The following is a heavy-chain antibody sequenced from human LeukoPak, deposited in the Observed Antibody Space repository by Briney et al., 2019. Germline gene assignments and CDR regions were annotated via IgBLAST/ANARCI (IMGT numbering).Heavy chain of an antibody. Sequence: GGSLRLSCAASGFTVSSNYMSWVRQAPGKGLEWVSVISGSGGSTYYADSVKGRFTISRDNSKNTLYLQMNSLRAEDTAVYYCARDAFGVDKSPFWGQGTLVTVSS. D-gene: IGHD3-3*01. J-gene: IGHJ4*02. CDR2: ISGSGGST. CDR3: ARDAFGVDKSPF. CDR1: GFTVSSNY. V-gene: IGHV3-53*01.